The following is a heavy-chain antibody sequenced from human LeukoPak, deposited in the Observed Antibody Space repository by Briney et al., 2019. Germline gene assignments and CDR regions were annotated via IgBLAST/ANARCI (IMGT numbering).Heavy chain of an antibody. V-gene: IGHV3-7*01. CDR1: GFTFSRYW. Sequence: PGGSLRLSCAASGFTFSRYWMNWVRQAPGKGLEWVANIKQDGSEKYYVDSVKGRFTISRDNAKNSLYLQMNSLRAEDTAVYYCASDRHYDFWSGFYGWGQGTLVTVSS. CDR3: ASDRHYDFWSGFYG. J-gene: IGHJ4*02. CDR2: IKQDGSEK. D-gene: IGHD3-3*01.